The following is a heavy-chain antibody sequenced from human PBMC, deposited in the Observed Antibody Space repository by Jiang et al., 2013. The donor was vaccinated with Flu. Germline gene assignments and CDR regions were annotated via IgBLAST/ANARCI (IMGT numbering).Heavy chain of an antibody. V-gene: IGHV5-10-1*01. CDR3: VAYYYDTSGRFYFDS. CDR2: IDPSDSYT. D-gene: IGHD3-22*01. CDR1: GFTFTSFW. J-gene: IGHJ4*02. Sequence: GAEVKKPGESLRISCEGSGFTFTSFWISWVRQMPGNGLEWMGRIDPSDSYTNYNPSFEGHVTISADKPTRTTHLHWSSLKASDTAIYYCVAYYYDTSGRFYFDSWGQGTLVTVSS.